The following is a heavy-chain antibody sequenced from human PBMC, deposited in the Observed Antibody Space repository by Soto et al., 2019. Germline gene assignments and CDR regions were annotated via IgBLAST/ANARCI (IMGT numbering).Heavy chain of an antibody. Sequence: GGSLRLSCAASGFTVSSNFMSWVRLAPGKGLEWVSAIYSGGDIYYADSVKGRFIISRDDSRNTMYLQMDSLRAEDTAIYFCAKDSISYNGIYDASDVWGQGTVVTVSS. D-gene: IGHD3-3*02. V-gene: IGHV3-53*01. CDR3: AKDSISYNGIYDASDV. J-gene: IGHJ3*01. CDR2: IYSGGDI. CDR1: GFTVSSNF.